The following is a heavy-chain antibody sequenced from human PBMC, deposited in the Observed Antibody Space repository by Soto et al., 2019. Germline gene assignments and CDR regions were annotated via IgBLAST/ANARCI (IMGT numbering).Heavy chain of an antibody. V-gene: IGHV4-30-2*01. D-gene: IGHD3-10*01. CDR1: GGSISSGDYC. CDR2: IYHSGST. Sequence: SETLSLTCTVSGGSISSGDYCWSWIRQPPGKGLEWIGYIYHSGSTYYNPSLKSRVTISVDRSKNQFSLKLSSVTAADTAVYYCARGAPVFIKHWGQGTLVNVSS. CDR3: ARGAPVFIKH. J-gene: IGHJ1*01.